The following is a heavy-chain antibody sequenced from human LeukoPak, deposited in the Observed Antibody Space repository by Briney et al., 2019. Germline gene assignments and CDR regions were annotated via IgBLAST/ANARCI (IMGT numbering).Heavy chain of an antibody. V-gene: IGHV3-11*01. D-gene: IGHD1-26*01. J-gene: IGHJ4*02. CDR2: ISSSGSTI. CDR3: ASLTIVGATKPDY. Sequence: GGSLRLSCAASGFTFSDYYMSWIRQAPGKGLESVSYISSSGSTIYYADSVKGRFTISRDNAKNSLYLQMNSLRAEDTAVYYCASLTIVGATKPDYWGQGTLVTVSS. CDR1: GFTFSDYY.